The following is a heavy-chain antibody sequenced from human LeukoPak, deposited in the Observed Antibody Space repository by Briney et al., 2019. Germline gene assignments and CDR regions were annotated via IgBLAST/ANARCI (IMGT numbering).Heavy chain of an antibody. CDR2: IYSGGST. CDR3: AKDISPMTTVTKVN. J-gene: IGHJ4*02. V-gene: IGHV3-53*05. Sequence: GGSLRLSCAASGFTVSSNYMSWVRQAPGKGLEWVSVIYSGGSTYYADSVKGRFTISRDNSKNTLYLQMNSLRAEDTAVYYCAKDISPMTTVTKVNWGQGTLVTVSS. CDR1: GFTVSSNY. D-gene: IGHD4-17*01.